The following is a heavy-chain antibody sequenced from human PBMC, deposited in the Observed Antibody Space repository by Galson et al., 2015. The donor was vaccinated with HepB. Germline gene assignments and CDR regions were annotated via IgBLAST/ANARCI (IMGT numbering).Heavy chain of an antibody. V-gene: IGHV1-2*04. CDR1: GYTFTGYY. J-gene: IGHJ4*02. CDR3: ARGNYTSSWIQLWLRGWEYFDY. Sequence: SVKVSCKASGYTFTGYYMHWVRQAPGQGLEWMGWINPNSGGTNYAQKFQGWVTMTRDTSISTAYMELSRLRSDDTAVYCCARGNYTSSWIQLWLRGWEYFDYWGQGTLVTVSS. D-gene: IGHD5-18*01. CDR2: INPNSGGT.